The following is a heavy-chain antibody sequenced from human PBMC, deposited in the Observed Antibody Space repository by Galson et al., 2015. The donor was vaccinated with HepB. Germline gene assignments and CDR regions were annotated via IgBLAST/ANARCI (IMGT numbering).Heavy chain of an antibody. D-gene: IGHD1-26*01. CDR2: ISSSSSTI. Sequence: SLRLSCAASGFTFSTYSMNWVRQAPGKGLEWISYISSSSSTIYYADSVKGRFTISRDNAKNSLYLQMNSLRDEDTAVYFCARVDIGSYISDYWGQGTLVTVSS. J-gene: IGHJ4*02. V-gene: IGHV3-48*02. CDR1: GFTFSTYS. CDR3: ARVDIGSYISDY.